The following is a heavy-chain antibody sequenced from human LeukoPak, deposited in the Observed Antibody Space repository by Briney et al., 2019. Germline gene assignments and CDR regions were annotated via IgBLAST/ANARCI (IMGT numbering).Heavy chain of an antibody. CDR3: AKVMIGVLRGIFDY. J-gene: IGHJ4*02. Sequence: GGSLRLSCAASGFTFSNYAMHWVRQAPGKGLEWVAIISYDESRNYYADSVKGRFTISRDNSKNSLYLQMNSLRAEDTAVYYCAKVMIGVLRGIFDYWGQGTLVTVSS. V-gene: IGHV3-30*04. CDR1: GFTFSNYA. CDR2: ISYDESRN. D-gene: IGHD3-10*01.